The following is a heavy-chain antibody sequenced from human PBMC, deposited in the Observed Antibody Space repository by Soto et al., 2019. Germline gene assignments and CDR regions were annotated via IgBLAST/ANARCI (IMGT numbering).Heavy chain of an antibody. Sequence: GSLRLSCAASGFTFSGSAMHWVRQASGKGLEWVGRIRSKANSYATAYAASVKGRFTISRDDSKNTAYLQMNSLKTEDTAVYYCTSINYDFWSGYGAYGMDVWGQGTTVTVSS. D-gene: IGHD3-3*01. V-gene: IGHV3-73*01. CDR1: GFTFSGSA. CDR3: TSINYDFWSGYGAYGMDV. CDR2: IRSKANSYAT. J-gene: IGHJ6*02.